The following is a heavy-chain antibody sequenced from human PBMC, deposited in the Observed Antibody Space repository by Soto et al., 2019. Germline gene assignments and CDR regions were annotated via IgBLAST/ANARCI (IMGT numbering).Heavy chain of an antibody. Sequence: PGGSLRLSCAASGFTFSSYSMNLVRQAPGKGLEWVSSISSSSSYIYYADSVKGRFTISRDNAKNSLYLQMNSLRAEDTAVYYCARGVVIVVVPAAISAGYYGMDVWGQGTTVTVSS. CDR3: ARGVVIVVVPAAISAGYYGMDV. CDR2: ISSSSSYI. D-gene: IGHD2-2*01. J-gene: IGHJ6*02. CDR1: GFTFSSYS. V-gene: IGHV3-21*01.